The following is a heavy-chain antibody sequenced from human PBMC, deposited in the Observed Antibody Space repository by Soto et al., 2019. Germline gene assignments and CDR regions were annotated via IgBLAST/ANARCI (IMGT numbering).Heavy chain of an antibody. CDR2: IYSGGST. CDR3: AREGEGAPPRFFYGMDV. D-gene: IGHD1-26*01. CDR1: GFTVSSNY. Sequence: GGSLRLSCAVSGFTVSSNYISWVRQAPGEGLEWVSLIYSGGSTHYADSVKGRFTISRDISKNTVYLQINSLRVEDTAVYYCAREGEGAPPRFFYGMDVWGQGTTVTVSS. V-gene: IGHV3-53*01. J-gene: IGHJ6*02.